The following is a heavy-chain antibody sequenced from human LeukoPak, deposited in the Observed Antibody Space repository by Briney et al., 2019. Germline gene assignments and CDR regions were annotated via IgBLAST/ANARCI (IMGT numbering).Heavy chain of an antibody. CDR2: ISSGSSAR. D-gene: IGHD3-3*01. J-gene: IGHJ4*02. V-gene: IGHV3-48*01. CDR1: GFTLSSHS. CDR3: ARMSGSRLPGY. Sequence: PGGFLRLSCAASGFTLSSHSMNWVRQTPGKGLEWVSYISSGSSARYYADSVKGRFTISRDDARNSLYLQMNSLRAEDTAVYYCARMSGSRLPGYWGQGTLVTVSS.